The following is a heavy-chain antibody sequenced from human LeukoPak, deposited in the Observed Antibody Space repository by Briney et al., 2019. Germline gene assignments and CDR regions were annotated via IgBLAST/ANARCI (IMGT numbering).Heavy chain of an antibody. CDR1: GFTFSSYD. CDR2: IRYDGSNE. CDR3: GKDLRDYGDLKGSDY. J-gene: IGHJ4*02. Sequence: GGSLRLFCAASGFTFSSYDMHWVRQAPGKGLEWVAFIRYDGSNECYADSVKGRFTISRDNSKNTLYLQMNSLRAEDTAVYYCGKDLRDYGDLKGSDYWGQGTLVTVSS. D-gene: IGHD4-17*01. V-gene: IGHV3-30*02.